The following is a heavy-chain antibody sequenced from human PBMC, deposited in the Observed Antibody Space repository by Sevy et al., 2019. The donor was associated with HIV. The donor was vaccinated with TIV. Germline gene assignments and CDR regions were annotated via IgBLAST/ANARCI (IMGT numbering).Heavy chain of an antibody. J-gene: IGHJ4*02. CDR2: ISYDGSNK. CDR1: GFTFTSYG. D-gene: IGHD5-18*01. V-gene: IGHV3-30*18. CDR3: AKAPRGYSYASFFDY. Sequence: GGSLRLSCAASGFTFTSYGMHWVRQAPGKGLESVAVISYDGSNKYYADSVKGRFTISRDKSKNTLYLQMNSLRAEDTAVYYCAKAPRGYSYASFFDYWGQGTLVTVSS.